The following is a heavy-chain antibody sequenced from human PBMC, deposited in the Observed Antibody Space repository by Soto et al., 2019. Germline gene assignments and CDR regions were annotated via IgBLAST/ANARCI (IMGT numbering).Heavy chain of an antibody. J-gene: IGHJ4*02. CDR1: GGSFSGYY. CDR3: ARGSSSWYEGGEFDY. V-gene: IGHV4-34*01. CDR2: INHSGST. D-gene: IGHD6-13*01. Sequence: QVQLQQWGAGLLKPSETLSLTCAVYGGSFSGYYWSWIRQPPGKGLEWIGEINHSGSTNYNTSLKSRVTISVDSSKNQFSLKLSSVTAADTAVYYCARGSSSWYEGGEFDYWGQGTLVTVSS.